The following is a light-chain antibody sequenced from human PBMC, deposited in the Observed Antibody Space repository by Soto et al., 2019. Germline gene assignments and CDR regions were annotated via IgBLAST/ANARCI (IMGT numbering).Light chain of an antibody. CDR2: STS. Sequence: DIQMTQSPSSLSASVGDRVTITCRASQSISYYLHWYQQKQGRAPRLLIYSTSTLQSGVPSKFSGSASGTDFTLTISSLQPEDFATYYCQQSYSTPWTFGQGTKVEIK. J-gene: IGKJ1*01. CDR3: QQSYSTPWT. CDR1: QSISYY. V-gene: IGKV1-39*01.